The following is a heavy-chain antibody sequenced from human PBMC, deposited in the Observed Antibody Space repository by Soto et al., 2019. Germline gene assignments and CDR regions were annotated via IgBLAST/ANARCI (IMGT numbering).Heavy chain of an antibody. CDR1: GGTFSRYA. Sequence: ASVKVSCKASGGTFSRYALSWVRQAPGQGPEWMGGIVPMFGTANYAQKFQGRVTITADESTSTAYMQLSSLRSEDTAVYYCARGVYYDSRGYYFFFWGQGTLVTVSS. CDR2: IVPMFGTA. J-gene: IGHJ4*02. V-gene: IGHV1-69*13. D-gene: IGHD3-22*01. CDR3: ARGVYYDSRGYYFFF.